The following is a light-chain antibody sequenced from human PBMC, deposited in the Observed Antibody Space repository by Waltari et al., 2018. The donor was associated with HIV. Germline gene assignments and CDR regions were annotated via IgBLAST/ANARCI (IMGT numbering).Light chain of an antibody. CDR2: AAS. Sequence: IVLTQTPAILSLSPRERATLSGRASQSVSSYLAWYQQKPVQAPRLLIYAASNRATGIPARFSCSGSGTDFTLTISSLEPEDFAVYYCQQRTNWPPSITFGQGTRLEIK. V-gene: IGKV3-11*01. J-gene: IGKJ5*01. CDR1: QSVSSY. CDR3: QQRTNWPPSIT.